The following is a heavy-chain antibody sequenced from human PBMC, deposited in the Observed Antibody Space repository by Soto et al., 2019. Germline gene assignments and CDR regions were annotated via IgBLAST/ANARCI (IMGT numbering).Heavy chain of an antibody. D-gene: IGHD6-6*01. J-gene: IGHJ6*02. CDR3: VRQHSTSSDYYGLDV. V-gene: IGHV6-1*01. CDR1: GDSVSSNTAA. CDR2: TYYRSKWNF. Sequence: PSQTLSLTCAISGDSVSSNTAASNWIRQSPSRGLEWLGRTYYRSKWNFDYALSVKSRIIINPDTSKNQFSLQLNSVTPEDTAVYYCVRQHSTSSDYYGLDVWGQGTTVTVSS.